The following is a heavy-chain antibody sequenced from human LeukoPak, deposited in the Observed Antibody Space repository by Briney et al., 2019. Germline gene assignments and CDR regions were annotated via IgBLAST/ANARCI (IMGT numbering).Heavy chain of an antibody. CDR1: GYTFTTFG. D-gene: IGHD2-15*01. Sequence: ASVKVSCKASGYTFTTFGITWVRQAPGQGLEWMGWINTYNGNTNYAQNLQGRATMTTDTSTSTAYMELGSLTSDDTAVYYCARLGSDCGGGNCYWGQGTLVTVSS. V-gene: IGHV1-18*01. CDR2: INTYNGNT. CDR3: ARLGSDCGGGNCY. J-gene: IGHJ4*02.